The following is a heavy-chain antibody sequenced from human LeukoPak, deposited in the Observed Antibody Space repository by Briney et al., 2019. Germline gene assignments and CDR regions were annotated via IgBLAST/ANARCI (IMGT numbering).Heavy chain of an antibody. CDR1: GFTFSSYG. CDR3: ARGGVTTMTLRDLWLDY. Sequence: GRSLRLSCAASGFTFSSYGMHWVRQAPGKGLEWVALMSYDGSNKFYADSVKGRFTISRDNSKSTLYLQMNSLKAEDTAVYYCARGGVTTMTLRDLWLDYWGQGTLVTVSS. V-gene: IGHV3-30*19. D-gene: IGHD4-17*01. CDR2: MSYDGSNK. J-gene: IGHJ4*02.